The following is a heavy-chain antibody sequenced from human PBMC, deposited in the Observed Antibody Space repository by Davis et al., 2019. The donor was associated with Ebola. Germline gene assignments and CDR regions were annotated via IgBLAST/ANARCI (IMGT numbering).Heavy chain of an antibody. CDR3: AIPISSIAARWAGTFDY. J-gene: IGHJ4*02. CDR2: IYSGGST. Sequence: GESLKISCAASGFTVSSNYMSWVRQAPGKGLEWVSVIYSGGSTYYADSVKGRFTISRDSSKNTLYLQMNSLRAEDTAVYYCAIPISSIAARWAGTFDYWGQGTLVTVSS. CDR1: GFTVSSNY. D-gene: IGHD6-6*01. V-gene: IGHV3-53*01.